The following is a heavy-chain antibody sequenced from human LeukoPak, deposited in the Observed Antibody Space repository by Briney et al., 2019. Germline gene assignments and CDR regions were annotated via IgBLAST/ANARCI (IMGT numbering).Heavy chain of an antibody. CDR2: IIPILGIA. Sequence: SVKVSCKASGGTFSSYAISWVRQAPGQGLEWMGRIIPILGIANYAQKFQGRVTITADKSTSTAYMELSSLRSEDTAVYYCARGRVKEVDYYYGMDVWGQGTTVTVSS. CDR1: GGTFSSYA. CDR3: ARGRVKEVDYYYGMDV. V-gene: IGHV1-69*04. D-gene: IGHD3-10*01. J-gene: IGHJ6*02.